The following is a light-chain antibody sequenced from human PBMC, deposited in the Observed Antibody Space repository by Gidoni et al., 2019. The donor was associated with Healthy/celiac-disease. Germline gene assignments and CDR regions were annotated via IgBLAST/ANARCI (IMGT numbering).Light chain of an antibody. Sequence: QSVLTPPHSVSGAPGQRVTISCTGSSSNIGAGYDVPWYQQLPGTAPKLLIYGNSNRPSGVPDRFSCSKSGNSASLAITGLQAEDEADYYCQSYDSSLSGWVFGGGTKLTVL. CDR1: SSNIGAGYD. J-gene: IGLJ3*02. V-gene: IGLV1-40*01. CDR3: QSYDSSLSGWV. CDR2: GNS.